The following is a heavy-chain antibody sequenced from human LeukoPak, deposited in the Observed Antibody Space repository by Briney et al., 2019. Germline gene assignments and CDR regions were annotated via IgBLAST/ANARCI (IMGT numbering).Heavy chain of an antibody. J-gene: IGHJ4*02. D-gene: IGHD6-19*01. CDR2: INHSGSI. V-gene: IGHV4-4*02. CDR1: GGSISSSNW. CDR3: ARGQHSDWPPPYY. Sequence: PSETLSLTCAVSGGSISSSNWWSWVRQPPGKGLEWIGEINHSGSINYNPSLKSRVTISVDTSKNQFSLKLSSVTAADTAVYYCARGQHSDWPPPYYWGQGTLVTVSS.